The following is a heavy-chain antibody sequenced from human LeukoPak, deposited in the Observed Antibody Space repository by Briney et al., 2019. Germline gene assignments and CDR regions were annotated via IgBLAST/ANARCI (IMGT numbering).Heavy chain of an antibody. CDR3: ANLGATIRI. CDR2: ISGSGAIT. V-gene: IGHV3-23*01. J-gene: IGHJ4*02. CDR1: GFTFNTYA. D-gene: IGHD1-26*01. Sequence: GGSLRLSCAASGFTFNTYAMNWVRQAPGKGLEWVSAISGSGAITDYADSVKGRFTISRDNSKNTLYLQMNSLTAEDTAIYYCANLGATIRIGGQGALVTVSS.